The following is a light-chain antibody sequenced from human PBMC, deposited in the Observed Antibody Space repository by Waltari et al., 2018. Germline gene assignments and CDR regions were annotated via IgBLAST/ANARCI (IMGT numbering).Light chain of an antibody. CDR2: EVN. CDR3: CSYATRNTPVA. V-gene: IGLV2-23*02. Sequence: QSALTQPASVSGPLGPSFTIPCLEGGGVFGNYDFLSWYQQYPGKAPKVIIYEVNKRPSGVSDRFSGSKSGNTASLTISGLQPEDEADYHCCSYATRNTPVAFGGGTKVTLL. CDR1: GGVFGNYDF. J-gene: IGLJ2*01.